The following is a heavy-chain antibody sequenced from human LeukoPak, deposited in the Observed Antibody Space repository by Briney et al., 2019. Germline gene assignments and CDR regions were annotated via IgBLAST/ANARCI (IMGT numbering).Heavy chain of an antibody. CDR3: ATPTGLERPLAYCGGDCYSDAFDI. D-gene: IGHD2-21*01. CDR1: GYTLTELS. J-gene: IGHJ3*02. Sequence: ASVKVSCKVSGYTLTELSMHWVRQAPGKGLEWMGGFDPEDGETIYAQKFQGRVTMTEDTSTDTAYMELSSLRSEDTAVYYCATPTGLERPLAYCGGDCYSDAFDIWGQGTMVTVSS. CDR2: FDPEDGET. V-gene: IGHV1-24*01.